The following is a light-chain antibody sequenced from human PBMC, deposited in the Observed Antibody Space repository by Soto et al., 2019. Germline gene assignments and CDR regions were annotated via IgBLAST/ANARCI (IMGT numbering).Light chain of an antibody. CDR1: SSDIGAYDY. J-gene: IGLJ1*01. V-gene: IGLV2-14*01. CDR3: NSHTISNTRV. Sequence: QSALTQPASLSGSPGQSITISCTGTSSDIGAYDYVSWFQQHPGKAPKLMISEVNNRPSGVSNRFSGSKSGNTAYLTISGLQVEDEAEYYCNSHTISNTRVFGTGTKVTVL. CDR2: EVN.